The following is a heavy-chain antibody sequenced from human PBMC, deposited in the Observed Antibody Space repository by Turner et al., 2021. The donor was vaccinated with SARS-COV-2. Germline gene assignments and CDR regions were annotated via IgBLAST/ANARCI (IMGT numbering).Heavy chain of an antibody. J-gene: IGHJ3*02. CDR1: GFTFSNYW. V-gene: IGHV3-74*01. D-gene: IGHD2-2*01. Sequence: EEQLVESGGNLVQSGGSLRLSCLASGFTFSNYWMHWVRQGPGKGLVWVSRINSDGRSISYADSVKGRFSISRDNAKNTLYLQMDSLRAEDTAVYYCARESKSQPPQTDAFDIWGQGTVVSVSS. CDR3: ARESKSQPPQTDAFDI. CDR2: INSDGRSI.